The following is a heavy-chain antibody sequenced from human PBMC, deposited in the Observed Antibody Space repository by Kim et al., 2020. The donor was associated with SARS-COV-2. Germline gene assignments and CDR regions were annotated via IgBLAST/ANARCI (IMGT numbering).Heavy chain of an antibody. J-gene: IGHJ4*02. D-gene: IGHD3-3*01. CDR2: SYYSGST. V-gene: IGHV4-39*01. CDR1: GGSISSSSYY. Sequence: SETLSLTCTVSGGSISSSSYYWGWIRQPPGKGLEWLGSSYYSGSTYYNPSLKSRVTISVNTSKNQFSLKLSSVTAADTAVYYCASNLFSITIFGVVTRYFDYWGRGTLVTVSS. CDR3: ASNLFSITIFGVVTRYFDY.